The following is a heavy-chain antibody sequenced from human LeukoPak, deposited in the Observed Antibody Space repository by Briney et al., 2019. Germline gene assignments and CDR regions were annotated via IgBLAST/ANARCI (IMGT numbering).Heavy chain of an antibody. CDR3: AKGGIHNRMGATPFDY. Sequence: GGSLRLSCAASGFTFSSYAMSWVRQAPGKGLEWVSAISGSGGSTYYADSVKGRFTISRDNSKNTLYLQMNSLRAEDTAVYYCAKGGIHNRMGATPFDYWGQGTLVTVSS. V-gene: IGHV3-23*01. CDR1: GFTFSSYA. J-gene: IGHJ4*02. D-gene: IGHD1-26*01. CDR2: ISGSGGST.